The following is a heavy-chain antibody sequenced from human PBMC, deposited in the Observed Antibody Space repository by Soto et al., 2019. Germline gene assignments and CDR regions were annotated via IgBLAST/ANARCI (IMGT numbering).Heavy chain of an antibody. CDR2: IIPIFGTA. J-gene: IGHJ6*02. D-gene: IGHD2-2*01. CDR1: GGTFSSYA. CDR3: AVEIVVVPAAPLVGMDV. V-gene: IGHV1-69*13. Sequence: SVKVSCKASGGTFSSYATSWVRQAPGQGLEWMGGIIPIFGTANYAQKFQGRVTITADESTSTAYMELSSLRSEDTAVYYCAVEIVVVPAAPLVGMDVWGQGTTVTVSS.